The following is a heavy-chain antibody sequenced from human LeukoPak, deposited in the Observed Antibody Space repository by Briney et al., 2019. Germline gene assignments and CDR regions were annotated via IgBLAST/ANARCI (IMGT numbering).Heavy chain of an antibody. CDR2: ISGSGGST. Sequence: GGSLRLSCAASGFTFSSYAMSWVRQAPGKGLEWVSAISGSGGSTYYADSVKGRFTISRDNSKNTLYLQMNSLRAEDTAVYYCAKASYYYGSGSYPHKAFDYWGQGALVTVSS. CDR1: GFTFSSYA. V-gene: IGHV3-23*01. J-gene: IGHJ4*02. CDR3: AKASYYYGSGSYPHKAFDY. D-gene: IGHD3-10*01.